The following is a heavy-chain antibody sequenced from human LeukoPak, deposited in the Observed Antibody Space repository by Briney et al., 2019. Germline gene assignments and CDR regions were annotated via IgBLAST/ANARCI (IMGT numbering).Heavy chain of an antibody. CDR2: ISGSGGST. CDR3: AKDWEQWLVQGFDY. J-gene: IGHJ4*02. D-gene: IGHD6-19*01. CDR1: GFTFSSYA. V-gene: IGHV3-23*01. Sequence: PGGSLRLSCAASGFTFSSYAMSWVRQAPGKGLEWVSAISGSGGSTYYADSVKGRFTISRDNSKNTPYLQMNSLRAEDTAVYYCAKDWEQWLVQGFDYWGQGTLVTVSS.